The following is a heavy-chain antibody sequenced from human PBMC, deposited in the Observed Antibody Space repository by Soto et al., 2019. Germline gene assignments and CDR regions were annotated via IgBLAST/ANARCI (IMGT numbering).Heavy chain of an antibody. V-gene: IGHV3-23*01. Sequence: EVQLLESGGGLVQPGGSLRLSCAASGFTFSSYAMTWVRQAPGKGLEWVSTSSGSAGSAYYADSVKGRFTISRDNSKNTLYLQMNSLRAEDTALYYCAKDRVVRGVITQETGYWGQGTLVTVSS. CDR2: SSGSAGSA. CDR3: AKDRVVRGVITQETGY. CDR1: GFTFSSYA. J-gene: IGHJ4*02. D-gene: IGHD3-10*01.